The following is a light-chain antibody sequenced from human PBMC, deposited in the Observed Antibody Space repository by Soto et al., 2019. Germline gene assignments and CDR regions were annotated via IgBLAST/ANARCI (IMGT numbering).Light chain of an antibody. CDR3: SSYTSSTTVI. Sequence: SVLTQPASVSGFPGQSITISCTGTSSDVGGYNYVSWHQQHPGKAPKLMIYDVSNRPSGVSNRFSGSKSGNTASLTISGLQAEDEADYYCSSYTSSTTVIFGGGTKVTVL. J-gene: IGLJ2*01. CDR1: SSDVGGYNY. V-gene: IGLV2-14*03. CDR2: DVS.